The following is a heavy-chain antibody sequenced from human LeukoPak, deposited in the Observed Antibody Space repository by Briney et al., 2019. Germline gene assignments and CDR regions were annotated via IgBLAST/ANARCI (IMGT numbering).Heavy chain of an antibody. V-gene: IGHV3-43*01. J-gene: IGHJ6*02. CDR2: ISWDGGST. D-gene: IGHD1-26*01. CDR1: GFTFDDYT. CDR3: AKGVGGSYYYGMDV. Sequence: SGGSLRLSCAASGFTFDDYTMHWVRQAPGKGLEWVSLISWDGGSTYYADSVKGRFTISRDNSKNSLYLQMNSLRTEDTALYYCAKGVGGSYYYGMDVWGQGTTVTVSS.